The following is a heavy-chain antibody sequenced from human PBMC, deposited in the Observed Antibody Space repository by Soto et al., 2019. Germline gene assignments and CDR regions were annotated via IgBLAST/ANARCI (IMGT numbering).Heavy chain of an antibody. J-gene: IGHJ3*02. D-gene: IGHD2-21*02. CDR1: GFTFSSYA. CDR2: ISGSGGST. V-gene: IGHV3-23*01. Sequence: EVQLLESGGGLVQPGGSLRLSCAASGFTFSSYAMSWVRQAPGKGLEWGSAISGSGGSTYYADTVKGRFTISRDNSKNTLYMHMNSLRAEDTAVYYCAKDLRLAYCGGDCGAIWGQGTMVTVSS. CDR3: AKDLRLAYCGGDCGAI.